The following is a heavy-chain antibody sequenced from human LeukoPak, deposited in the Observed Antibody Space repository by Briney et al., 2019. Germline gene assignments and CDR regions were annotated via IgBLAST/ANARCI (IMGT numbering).Heavy chain of an antibody. CDR1: GFAFSSYS. CDR2: ISSDGSDK. V-gene: IGHV3-30-3*01. D-gene: IGHD6-13*01. J-gene: IGHJ4*02. CDR3: ARRGTSTWYHIGS. Sequence: GRSLRLSCAAYGFAFSSYSMHWVRQAPAKGLEWVAVISSDGSDKYYADSVKGRFTISRDNSKNTVYLEMNSLRADDTAVYYCARRGTSTWYHIGSWGQGTLVTVSS.